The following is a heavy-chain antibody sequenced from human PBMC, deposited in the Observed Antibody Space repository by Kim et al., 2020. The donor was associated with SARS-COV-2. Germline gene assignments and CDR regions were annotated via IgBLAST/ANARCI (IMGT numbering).Heavy chain of an antibody. Sequence: ASVKVSCKAAGYAFKKYAISWVRQAPGQGLEWMGWIRPHNAKTNTAQKFQGRLTMTTETFTNTAYMELANLKSDDSAVYYCATSPPTDFGDSHLDYWGQ. D-gene: IGHD4-17*01. CDR1: GYAFKKYA. CDR3: ATSPPTDFGDSHLDY. J-gene: IGHJ4*02. CDR2: IRPHNAKT. V-gene: IGHV1-18*01.